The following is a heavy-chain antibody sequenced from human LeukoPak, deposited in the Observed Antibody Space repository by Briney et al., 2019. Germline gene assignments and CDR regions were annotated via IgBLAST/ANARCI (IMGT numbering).Heavy chain of an antibody. Sequence: TGGSLRLSCAASGFTFSSYSMNWVRQAPGKGLEWVSSISSSSSYIYYADSVKGRFTISRDNAKNSLYLQMNSLRAEDTAVYYCARWGERTIFGVVIIGAFDIWGQGTMVTVSS. CDR1: GFTFSSYS. D-gene: IGHD3-3*01. V-gene: IGHV3-21*01. CDR2: ISSSSSYI. CDR3: ARWGERTIFGVVIIGAFDI. J-gene: IGHJ3*02.